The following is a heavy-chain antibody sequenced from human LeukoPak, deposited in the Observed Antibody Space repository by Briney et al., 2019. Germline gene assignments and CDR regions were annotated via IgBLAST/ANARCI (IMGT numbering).Heavy chain of an antibody. V-gene: IGHV4-30-2*01. CDR1: GGSISSGGYY. D-gene: IGHD3-22*01. CDR3: ARAEGYWYYDSSGSYYFDY. Sequence: SQTLSLTCTVSGGSISSGGYYWSWIRQPPGKGLEWIGYIYHSGSTYYNPSLKSRVTISVDRSKNQFSLKLSSVTAADTAVYYCARAEGYWYYDSSGSYYFDYWGQGTLVTVSS. CDR2: IYHSGST. J-gene: IGHJ4*02.